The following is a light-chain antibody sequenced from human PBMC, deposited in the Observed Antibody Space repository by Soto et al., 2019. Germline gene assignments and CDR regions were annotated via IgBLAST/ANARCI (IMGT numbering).Light chain of an antibody. CDR2: GAS. V-gene: IGKV3-20*01. Sequence: SCRASLSVSSSYLAWYQQKPGQAPRLLIYGASSRATGIPDRFSGSGSGTDFTLTISRLEPEDFAVYYCQQYGSSSWTFGQGTKVDNK. CDR1: LSVSSSY. J-gene: IGKJ1*01. CDR3: QQYGSSSWT.